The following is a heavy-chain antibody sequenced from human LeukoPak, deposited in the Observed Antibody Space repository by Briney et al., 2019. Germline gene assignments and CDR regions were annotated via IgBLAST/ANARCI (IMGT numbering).Heavy chain of an antibody. J-gene: IGHJ4*02. D-gene: IGHD2-8*02. Sequence: GGSLTLSCAASGFTFGSYAMHWVRQAPGEGLEWVGLVSYDGGNTYYGDSVRGRFSISRDNSKNTVYLQMNSPRADDSAVYYCVRDVGVGTGIYYYFDYWGQGTLVTVSS. CDR1: GFTFGSYA. V-gene: IGHV3-33*01. CDR2: VSYDGGNT. CDR3: VRDVGVGTGIYYYFDY.